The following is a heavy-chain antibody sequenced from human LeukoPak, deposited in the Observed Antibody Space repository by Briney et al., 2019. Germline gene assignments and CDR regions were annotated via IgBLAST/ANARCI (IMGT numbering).Heavy chain of an antibody. V-gene: IGHV3-23*01. CDR2: ISDSGSSA. Sequence: GGSLRLSCAASGFTVSSNEMSWVRQAPGKGLEWVSTISDSGSSAYYADSVKGRFTISRDNSKNTLYLQMNSLRAEDTALYYCAKGAYFGDWGQGTLVTVSS. CDR3: AKGAYFGD. D-gene: IGHD2-21*01. J-gene: IGHJ4*02. CDR1: GFTVSSNE.